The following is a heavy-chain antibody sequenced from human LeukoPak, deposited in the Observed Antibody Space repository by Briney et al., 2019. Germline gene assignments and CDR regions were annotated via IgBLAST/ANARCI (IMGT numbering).Heavy chain of an antibody. D-gene: IGHD6-6*01. CDR3: ARQVRYGSSPFDY. J-gene: IGHJ4*02. V-gene: IGHV4-39*01. CDR1: GGSISSSSYY. Sequence: PSETLSLTCTVSGGSISSSSYYWGWIRQPPGKGLEWIGSIYYSGSTYYNPSLKSRVTISVDTSKNQFSLKLSSVTAADTAVYYCARQVRYGSSPFDYWGQGTLVTVSS. CDR2: IYYSGST.